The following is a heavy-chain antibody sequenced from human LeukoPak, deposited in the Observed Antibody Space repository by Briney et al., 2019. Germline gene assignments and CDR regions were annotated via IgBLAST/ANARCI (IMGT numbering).Heavy chain of an antibody. J-gene: IGHJ4*02. CDR3: AKEYYDFWSGYYTGNLFDY. V-gene: IGHV3-23*01. Sequence: SGGSLRLSCVASGFTFSSYAMSWVRQAPGKGLEWVSAISGSGGSTYYADSVKGRFTISRDNSKNTLYLQMNSLRAEDTAVYYCAKEYYDFWSGYYTGNLFDYWGQGTLVTVSS. CDR2: ISGSGGST. CDR1: GFTFSSYA. D-gene: IGHD3-3*01.